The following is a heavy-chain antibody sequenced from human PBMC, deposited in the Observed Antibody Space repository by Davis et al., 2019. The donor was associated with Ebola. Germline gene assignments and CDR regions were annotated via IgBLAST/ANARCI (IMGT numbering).Heavy chain of an antibody. CDR1: GFTFTTYC. CDR3: ARGTDGYNPGGYFDS. D-gene: IGHD5-24*01. V-gene: IGHV5-51*01. J-gene: IGHJ4*02. CDR2: IFPGDSDT. Sequence: GESLKTPRHVPGFTFTTYCIVSVRQLPGKGLERMGIIFPGDSDTRYSPSFQGQVTISADKSISTAYLQWSSLKASDTAMYYCARGTDGYNPGGYFDSWGQGTLVTVSS.